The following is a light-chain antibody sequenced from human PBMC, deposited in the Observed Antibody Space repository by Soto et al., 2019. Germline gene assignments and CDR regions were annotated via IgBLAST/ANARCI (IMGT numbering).Light chain of an antibody. Sequence: DIQMTQSPSTLSVSVGDRVTITCRASQSISLSLAWHQQKPGKAPKPLMYKASSLESGAPSRFSGSGSGTEFTLTISSLQPDDFATYYCQQYRYFPWTFGQGTKVEIK. J-gene: IGKJ1*01. CDR1: QSISLS. CDR2: KAS. V-gene: IGKV1-5*03. CDR3: QQYRYFPWT.